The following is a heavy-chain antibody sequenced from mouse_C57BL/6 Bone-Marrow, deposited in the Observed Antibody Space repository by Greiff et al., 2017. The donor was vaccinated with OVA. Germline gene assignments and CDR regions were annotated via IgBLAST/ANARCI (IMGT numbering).Heavy chain of an antibody. D-gene: IGHD3-2*01. J-gene: IGHJ2*01. CDR1: GYTFTDYY. V-gene: IGHV1-76*01. Sequence: QVQLQQSGAELVRPGASVKLSCKASGYTFTDYYINWVKQRPGQGLEWIGRIYPGSGNTYYNEKFKGKATLTAEKSSSTAYMQLSSLAAEDSAVYFCASRQFDYWGQGTTLTVSS. CDR2: IYPGSGNT. CDR3: ASRQFDY.